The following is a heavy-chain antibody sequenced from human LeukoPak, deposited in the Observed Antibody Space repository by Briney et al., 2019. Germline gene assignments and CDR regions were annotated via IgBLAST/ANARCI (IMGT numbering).Heavy chain of an antibody. CDR1: GYTFSSHV. D-gene: IGHD2-2*01. Sequence: ASVKVSCKASGYTFSSHVINWVRQATGQGLEWMGWMNPNNGNTGYAQKFQGRVTMTRNTSIRTAYMELSGLTSEDTAVYYCARVGDIVVEPAAIRYYYYGMDVWGQGTTVTVSS. CDR3: ARVGDIVVEPAAIRYYYYGMDV. J-gene: IGHJ6*02. V-gene: IGHV1-8*01. CDR2: MNPNNGNT.